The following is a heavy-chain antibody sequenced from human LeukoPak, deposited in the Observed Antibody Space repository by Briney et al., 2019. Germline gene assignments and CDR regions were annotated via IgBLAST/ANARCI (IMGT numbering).Heavy chain of an antibody. D-gene: IGHD2-2*02. CDR2: INPNSGGT. J-gene: IGHJ5*02. Sequence: ASVKVSCKASGYTFTGYYIHWVRQAPGQGLEWMAWINPNSGGTNYAQKFQGRVTMTRDTSISTAYMELSSLRSEDTAVYYCARDRPGRYCSTTSCYNASPFDPWGQGTLVTVSS. CDR1: GYTFTGYY. CDR3: ARDRPGRYCSTTSCYNASPFDP. V-gene: IGHV1-2*02.